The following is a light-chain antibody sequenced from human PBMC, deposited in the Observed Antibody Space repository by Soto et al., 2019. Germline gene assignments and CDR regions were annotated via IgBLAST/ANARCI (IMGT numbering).Light chain of an antibody. CDR1: QSVSTN. CDR3: QHYNNWPPWT. Sequence: EVVLTQSPATLSVSPGERATLSCRASQSVSTNLAWYQQKRGQAPRLLIYGASTRATGIPARFSGSGSETDFTLTISSLQSEDFAVYYCQHYNNWPPWTFGQGTKVEIK. V-gene: IGKV3D-15*01. CDR2: GAS. J-gene: IGKJ1*01.